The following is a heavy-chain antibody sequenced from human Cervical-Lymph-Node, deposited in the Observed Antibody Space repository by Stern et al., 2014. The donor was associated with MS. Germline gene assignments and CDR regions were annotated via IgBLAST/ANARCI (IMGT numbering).Heavy chain of an antibody. CDR3: ARHVQGFDY. CDR1: GYSFTIYY. CDR2: IYPYDSDT. V-gene: IGHV5-51*01. J-gene: IGHJ4*02. Sequence: EVQLVQSGAEVKKPGESLKISCKLSGYSFTIYYIAWVRQMPGKGLEWMGVIYPYDSDTTYSPSFQGQVNISADESITTAYLQWSSLRASDTAMYYCARHVQGFDYWGQGTLVTVSS.